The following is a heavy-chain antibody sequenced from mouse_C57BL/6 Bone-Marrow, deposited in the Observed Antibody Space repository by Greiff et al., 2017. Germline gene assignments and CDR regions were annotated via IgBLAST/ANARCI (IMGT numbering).Heavy chain of an antibody. V-gene: IGHV5-6*02. CDR1: GFTFSSYG. CDR2: ISSGGSYT. J-gene: IGHJ3*01. D-gene: IGHD2-1*01. CDR3: ARHRGVYYGNLAWFAY. Sequence: DVMLVESGGDLVKPGGSLKLSCAASGFTFSSYGMSWVRQTPDKRLEWVATISSGGSYTYYPDSVKGRFTISRDNAKNTLYLQMSSLKSEDTAMYYCARHRGVYYGNLAWFAYWGQGTLVTVSA.